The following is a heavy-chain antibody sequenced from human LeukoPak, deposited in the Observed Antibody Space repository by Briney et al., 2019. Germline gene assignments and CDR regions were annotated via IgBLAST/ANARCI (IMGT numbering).Heavy chain of an antibody. CDR3: ARQGQFTKDFDY. CDR1: GGSISSYY. Sequence: SETLSLTCTVSGGSISSYYWSWIRQPPGKGLEWIGYIYTSGSTTYNPSLKSRVTISVDTSKNQFSLKLSSVTAADTAVYYCARQGQFTKDFDYWGQGTLVTVSS. J-gene: IGHJ4*02. V-gene: IGHV4-4*09. D-gene: IGHD4-11*01. CDR2: IYTSGST.